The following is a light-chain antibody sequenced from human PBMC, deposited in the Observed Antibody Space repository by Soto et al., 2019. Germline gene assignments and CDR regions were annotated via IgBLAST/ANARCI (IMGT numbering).Light chain of an antibody. J-gene: IGKJ4*01. CDR3: QQTSTSPLT. CDR2: DAS. Sequence: EVVLTQSPDTLSLSPGERATLSCRASQIVSKNYLAWYQQKPGQPPRLLIHDASLRATGIPDRFSGSGSGTDFTLTISRLEPEDFAVYYCQQTSTSPLTFGGGTKVELK. CDR1: QIVSKNY. V-gene: IGKV3-20*01.